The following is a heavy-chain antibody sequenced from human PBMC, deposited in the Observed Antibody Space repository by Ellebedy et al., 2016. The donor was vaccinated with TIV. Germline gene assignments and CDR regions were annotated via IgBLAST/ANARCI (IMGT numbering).Heavy chain of an antibody. CDR3: ARGRSGYYSRWGSRFDY. J-gene: IGHJ4*02. CDR2: IYHSGST. CDR1: GYSISSGYY. V-gene: IGHV4-38-2*02. Sequence: SETLSLXXTVSGYSISSGYYWGWIRQPPGKGLEWIGSIYHSGSTNYNPSLKSRVTISVDTSKNQFSLKLSSVTAADTAVYYCARGRSGYYSRWGSRFDYWGQGTLVTVSS. D-gene: IGHD3-22*01.